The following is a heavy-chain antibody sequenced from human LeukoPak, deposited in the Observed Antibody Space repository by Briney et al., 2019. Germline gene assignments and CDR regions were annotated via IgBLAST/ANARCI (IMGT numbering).Heavy chain of an antibody. CDR2: IYYSGNT. J-gene: IGHJ4*02. CDR3: ARRASLRGWYPRNYYFDY. V-gene: IGHV4-39*07. CDR1: GVSISSSNSY. D-gene: IGHD6-19*01. Sequence: PSETLSLTCTVSGVSISSSNSYWGWIRQPPGKGLEWIVSIYYSGNTYYNASLKSQVSISIDTSKNQFSLKLSSVTAADTAVYYCARRASLRGWYPRNYYFDYWGQGTLVTVSS.